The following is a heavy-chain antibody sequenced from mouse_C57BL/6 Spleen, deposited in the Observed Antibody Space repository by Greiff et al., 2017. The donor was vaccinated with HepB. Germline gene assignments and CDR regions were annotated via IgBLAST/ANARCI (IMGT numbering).Heavy chain of an antibody. CDR3: ARDGRGFDY. J-gene: IGHJ2*01. CDR1: GFTFSDYY. CDR2: INYDGSST. Sequence: EVQVVESEGGLVQPGSSMKLSCTASGFTFSDYYMAWVRQVPEKGLEWVANINYDGSSTYYLDSLKSRFIISRDNAKNILYLQMSSLKSEDTATYYCARDGRGFDYWGQGTTLTVSS. V-gene: IGHV5-16*01. D-gene: IGHD1-1*01.